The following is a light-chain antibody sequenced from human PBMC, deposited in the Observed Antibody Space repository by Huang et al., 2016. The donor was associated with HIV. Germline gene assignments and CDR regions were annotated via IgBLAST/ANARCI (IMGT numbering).Light chain of an antibody. J-gene: IGKJ4*01. CDR3: QQRTNWT. V-gene: IGKV3-11*01. Sequence: EIVLTQSPATLSLSPGESATLSCRASQSITNYLAWYQQKPGQAPRILIYDVSNRATGIQARFSGSGSGTDFTLSISSLEPEDFAVYYCQQRTNWTFGGGTKVEIK. CDR1: QSITNY. CDR2: DVS.